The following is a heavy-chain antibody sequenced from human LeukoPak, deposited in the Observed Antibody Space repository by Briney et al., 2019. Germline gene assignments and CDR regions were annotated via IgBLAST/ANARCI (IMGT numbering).Heavy chain of an antibody. CDR1: AYSISSGYY. Sequence: PSETLSLTCTVFAYSISSGYYWGWIRQPPGKGLEWVGSIYDRGSTYYNPSLKSRVAISVDTSKNQFSLKVSSVIAADTAVYYCARRGASSSEEYWGQGTLVTVSS. D-gene: IGHD6-6*01. CDR3: ARRGASSSEEY. J-gene: IGHJ4*02. CDR2: IYDRGST. V-gene: IGHV4-38-2*02.